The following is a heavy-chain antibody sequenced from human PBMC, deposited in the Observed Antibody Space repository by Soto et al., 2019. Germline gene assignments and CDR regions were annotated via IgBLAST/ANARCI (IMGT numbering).Heavy chain of an antibody. Sequence: SETLSLTCTVSGGSISSGDYYWSWIRQPPGKGLEWIGYIYYSGSTYYNPSLKSRVTISVDTSKNQFSLKLSSVTAADTAVYYCARGEAPFDRNFDYWGQGTLVTVSS. CDR2: IYYSGST. CDR3: ARGEAPFDRNFDY. V-gene: IGHV4-30-4*01. D-gene: IGHD3-22*01. J-gene: IGHJ4*02. CDR1: GGSISSGDYY.